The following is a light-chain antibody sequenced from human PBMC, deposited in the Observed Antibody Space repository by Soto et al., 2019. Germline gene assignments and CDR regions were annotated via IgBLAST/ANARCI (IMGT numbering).Light chain of an antibody. CDR1: QSVSSY. CDR2: DAS. J-gene: IGKJ4*01. Sequence: EIVLTQSPATLSLSPGESTTLSCRASQSVSSYLAWYQQKPGQAPRLLIYDASNRATGIPARFSGSGSGTDFTLTISSLEPEDFAVYHCQQRSNWPLTFGGGTKVEIK. CDR3: QQRSNWPLT. V-gene: IGKV3-11*01.